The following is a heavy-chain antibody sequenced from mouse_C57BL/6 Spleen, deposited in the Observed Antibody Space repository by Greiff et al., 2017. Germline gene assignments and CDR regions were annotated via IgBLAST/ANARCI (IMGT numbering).Heavy chain of an antibody. J-gene: IGHJ2*01. Sequence: QVQLQQPGAELVKPGASVKLSCKASGYTFTSYWMHWVKQRPGQGLEWIGMIHPNSGSTNYNEKFKSKATLTVDKSSSTAYMQLSSLTSEDSAVYYCARELITTVVAFDYWGQGTTLTVSS. D-gene: IGHD1-1*01. CDR2: IHPNSGST. V-gene: IGHV1-64*01. CDR3: ARELITTVVAFDY. CDR1: GYTFTSYW.